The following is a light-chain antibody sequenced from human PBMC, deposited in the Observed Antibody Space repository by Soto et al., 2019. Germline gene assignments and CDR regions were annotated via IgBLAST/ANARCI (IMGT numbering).Light chain of an antibody. V-gene: IGLV2-14*03. Sequence: QSALTQPASVSASPGQSITISCTGTSSDIGDYNYVSWYQQRPGEAPKLILYEVENRPSGISDRFSGSKSGNTASLTISGLPTKDVAVYYYCSYTSTVTLVVFGGGTKLTVL. J-gene: IGLJ2*01. CDR1: SSDIGDYNY. CDR2: EVE. CDR3: CSYTSTVTLVV.